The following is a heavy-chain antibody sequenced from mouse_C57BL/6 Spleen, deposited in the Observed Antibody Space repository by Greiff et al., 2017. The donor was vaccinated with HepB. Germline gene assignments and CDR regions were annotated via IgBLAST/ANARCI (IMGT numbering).Heavy chain of an antibody. CDR2: INYDGSST. J-gene: IGHJ4*01. V-gene: IGHV5-16*01. D-gene: IGHD4-1*01. CDR3: AREGLGRNYAMDY. Sequence: EVKLVESEGGLVQPGSSMKLSCTASGFTFSDYYMAWVRQVPEKGLEWVANINYDGSSTYYLDSLKSRFIISRDNAKNILYLQMSSLKSEDTATYYCAREGLGRNYAMDYWGQGTSVTVSS. CDR1: GFTFSDYY.